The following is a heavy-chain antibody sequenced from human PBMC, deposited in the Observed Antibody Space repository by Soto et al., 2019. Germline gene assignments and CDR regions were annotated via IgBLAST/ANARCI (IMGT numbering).Heavy chain of an antibody. D-gene: IGHD2-8*02. CDR1: GFICSSYD. Sequence: VGSLRLSCAASGFICSSYDMSWVRQAPGKGLEWVSTILVGGSTHYEDSVKGRFTISRDGSKNTVYLQMNSLTAGDTAVYYCAKATATGGGAFDICGQGTMVTVSS. CDR2: ILVGGST. V-gene: IGHV3-23*01. CDR3: AKATATGGGAFDI. J-gene: IGHJ3*02.